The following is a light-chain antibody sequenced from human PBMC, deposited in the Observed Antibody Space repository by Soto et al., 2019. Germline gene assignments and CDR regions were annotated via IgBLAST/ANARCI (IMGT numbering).Light chain of an antibody. Sequence: DIVLTQSPGTLSLSPGERATLSCRASQSVGSRYLAWYQQKPGQAPRLVIHAVSRRATGIPDRFSGSGSGTDFTLTISRLEPEDFAEYYCQQYGSSPRYSFGQGTKLEIK. CDR2: AVS. CDR3: QQYGSSPRYS. J-gene: IGKJ2*03. CDR1: QSVGSRY. V-gene: IGKV3-20*01.